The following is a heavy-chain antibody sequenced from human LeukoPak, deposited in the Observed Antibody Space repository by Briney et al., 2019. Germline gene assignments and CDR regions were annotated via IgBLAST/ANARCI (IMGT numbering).Heavy chain of an antibody. CDR2: ISSSSSYI. J-gene: IGHJ5*02. D-gene: IGHD6-6*01. CDR1: GFTFSDYY. Sequence: GGSLRLSCAASGFTFSDYYMSWIRQAPGKGLEWVPSISSSSSYIYYADSVKGRFTISRDNAKNSLYLQMNSLRAEDTAVYYCARVSVAARLGIDPWGQGTLVTVSS. CDR3: ARVSVAARLGIDP. V-gene: IGHV3-11*06.